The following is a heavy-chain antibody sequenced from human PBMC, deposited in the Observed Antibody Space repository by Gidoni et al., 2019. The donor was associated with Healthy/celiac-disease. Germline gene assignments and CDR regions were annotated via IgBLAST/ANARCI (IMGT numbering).Heavy chain of an antibody. V-gene: IGHV3-30-3*01. CDR2: ISYDGSNK. Sequence: QVQLVESGGGVVQPGRSLRLSCAASGFTFSSYAMHWVRQAPGKGLEWVAVISYDGSNKYYADSVKGRFTISRDNSKNTLYLQMNSLRAEDTAVYYCAREGVGSSSSGDYWGQGTLVTVSS. J-gene: IGHJ4*02. CDR3: AREGVGSSSSGDY. CDR1: GFTFSSYA. D-gene: IGHD6-6*01.